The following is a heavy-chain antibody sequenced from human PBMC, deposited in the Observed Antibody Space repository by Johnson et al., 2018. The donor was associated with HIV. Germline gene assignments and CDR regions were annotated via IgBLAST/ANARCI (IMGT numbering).Heavy chain of an antibody. V-gene: IGHV3-33*01. CDR2: TWFDGSKK. CDR3: TRVPRKGFRPDAFDI. D-gene: IGHD2-15*01. CDR1: GFTFSNYG. Sequence: QVQLVESGGGVVQPGRSLRLSCAASGFTFSNYGIHWVRQAPGKGLEWVASTWFDGSKKYYSDSVRGRFIISRDNSKNTLYLQMNSLRAEDTAVYYCTRVPRKGFRPDAFDIWGQGTVVTVSS. J-gene: IGHJ3*02.